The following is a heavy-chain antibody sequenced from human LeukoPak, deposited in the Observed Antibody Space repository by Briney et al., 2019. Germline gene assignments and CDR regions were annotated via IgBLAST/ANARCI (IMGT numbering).Heavy chain of an antibody. J-gene: IGHJ3*02. D-gene: IGHD5-12*01. Sequence: PSETLSLTCTVSGGSISSYYWSWIRQPPGKGLGWIGYIYTSGSTNYNPSLKSRVTISVDTSKNQFSLKLSSVTAADTAVYYCARHGLIVATCAFDIWGQGTMVTVSS. CDR2: IYTSGST. V-gene: IGHV4-4*09. CDR3: ARHGLIVATCAFDI. CDR1: GGSISSYY.